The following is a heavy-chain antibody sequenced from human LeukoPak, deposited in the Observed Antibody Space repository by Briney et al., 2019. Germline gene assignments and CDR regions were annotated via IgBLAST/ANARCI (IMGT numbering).Heavy chain of an antibody. CDR3: AKDGASDPDYVDAFDI. D-gene: IGHD4-17*01. CDR2: IRYDGSNK. V-gene: IGHV3-30*02. Sequence: GRSLRLSCAASGFTFSSYGMHWVRQAPGKGLEWVAFIRYDGSNKYYADSVKGRFTISRDNSKNTLYLQMNSLRAEDTAVYYCAKDGASDPDYVDAFDIWGQGTMVTVSS. J-gene: IGHJ3*02. CDR1: GFTFSSYG.